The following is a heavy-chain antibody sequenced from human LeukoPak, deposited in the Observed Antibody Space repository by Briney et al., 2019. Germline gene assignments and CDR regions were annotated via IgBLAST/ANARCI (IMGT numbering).Heavy chain of an antibody. V-gene: IGHV4-59*01. Sequence: SETLSLTCTVSGASISTYYWSWIRQPPGKGLECIGYIYYSGSTNYNPSLKSRVTMSVDTSKNQFSLKLSSVTAADTAVYHCAIINTVWNAFDIWGQGTMVTVSS. CDR2: IYYSGST. J-gene: IGHJ3*02. D-gene: IGHD1-1*01. CDR1: GASISTYY. CDR3: AIINTVWNAFDI.